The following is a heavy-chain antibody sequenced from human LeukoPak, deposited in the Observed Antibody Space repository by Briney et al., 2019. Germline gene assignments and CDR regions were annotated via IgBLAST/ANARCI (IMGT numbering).Heavy chain of an antibody. CDR3: ARDRSYDYVWGSYRLGFDY. D-gene: IGHD3-16*02. Sequence: GGSLRLSCAASEFTFSSYGMSWVRQAPGKGLEWVADIKQDGSEKYYVDSVKGRFTISRDNAKNSLYLQMNSLRAEDTAVYYCARDRSYDYVWGSYRLGFDYWGQGTLVTVSS. CDR1: EFTFSSYG. V-gene: IGHV3-7*01. CDR2: IKQDGSEK. J-gene: IGHJ4*02.